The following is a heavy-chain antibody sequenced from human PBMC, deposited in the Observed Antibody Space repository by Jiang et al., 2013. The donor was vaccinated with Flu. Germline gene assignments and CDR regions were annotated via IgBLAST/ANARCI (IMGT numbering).Heavy chain of an antibody. J-gene: IGHJ6*02. Sequence: FSDYYMSWIRQAPGKGLEWVSYISSSGSTIYYADSVKGRFTISRDNAKNSLYLQMNSLRAEDTAVYYCARMELWLNYYYGMDVWGQGTTVTVSS. CDR1: FSDYY. CDR3: ARMELWLNYYYGMDV. D-gene: IGHD5-18*01. CDR2: ISSSGSTI. V-gene: IGHV3-11*04.